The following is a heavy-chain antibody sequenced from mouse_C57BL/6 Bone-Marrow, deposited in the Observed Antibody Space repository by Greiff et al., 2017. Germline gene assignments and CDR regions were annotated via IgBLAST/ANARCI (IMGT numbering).Heavy chain of an antibody. J-gene: IGHJ3*01. V-gene: IGHV5-6*01. Sequence: EVQVVESGGDLVKPGGSLKLSCAASGFPFSSSGMSWVRQTPDKTLEWVATISSGGIYTYYPDSVKGRFTIFRDNAKNTLYLQMSSLESEDTAMYYCATRPLLLRFAYWGQGTRVTVSA. CDR3: ATRPLLLRFAY. CDR2: ISSGGIYT. CDR1: GFPFSSSG. D-gene: IGHD1-1*01.